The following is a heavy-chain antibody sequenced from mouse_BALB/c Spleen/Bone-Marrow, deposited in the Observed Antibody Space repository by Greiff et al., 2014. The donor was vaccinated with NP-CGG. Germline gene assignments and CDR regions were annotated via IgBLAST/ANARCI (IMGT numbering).Heavy chain of an antibody. CDR3: TSDYDDY. Sequence: VQLQQSGTVLARPGASAKMSCKASGYTLTSYWMHWVKQRPGQDLEWIGAIYPGNSDTSYNQKFKGKAKLTAVTSTSTAYMELSSLTNEDSAVYYCTSDYDDYWGQGTTLTVSS. CDR1: GYTLTSYW. V-gene: IGHV1-5*01. J-gene: IGHJ2*01. CDR2: IYPGNSDT. D-gene: IGHD2-4*01.